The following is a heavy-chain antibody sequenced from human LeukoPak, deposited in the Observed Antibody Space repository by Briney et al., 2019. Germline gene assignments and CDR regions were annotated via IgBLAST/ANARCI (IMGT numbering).Heavy chain of an antibody. CDR2: IYPGDSDT. D-gene: IGHD6-6*01. CDR3: ARQGLSSSSDY. CDR1: GYSITTYW. J-gene: IGHJ4*02. Sequence: GESLKISCKGSGYSITTYWIGWVRQMPGKGLEWMGIIYPGDSDTRYSPSFQGQVTISADKSISTAYLQWSSLMASDTAMYYCARQGLSSSSDYWGQGTLVTVSA. V-gene: IGHV5-51*01.